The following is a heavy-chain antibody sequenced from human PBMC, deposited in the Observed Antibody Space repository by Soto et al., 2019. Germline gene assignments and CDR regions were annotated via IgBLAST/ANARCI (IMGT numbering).Heavy chain of an antibody. CDR1: GYTFTSYH. CDR2: ISAYNTNT. V-gene: IGHV1-18*01. CDR3: ARDTPPTDY. Sequence: QVQLVQSGAEVKKPGASVKVSCKTSGYTFTSYHISWVRQAPGQGREWMGWISAYNTNTNYEQKLQGRVTMTTDTVTSTAYMELRSLRSDDTVVYYCARDTPPTDYWGQGTLVTVSS. J-gene: IGHJ4*02.